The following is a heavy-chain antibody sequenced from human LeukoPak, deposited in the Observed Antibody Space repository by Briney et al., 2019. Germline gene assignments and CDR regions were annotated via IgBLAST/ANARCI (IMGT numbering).Heavy chain of an antibody. CDR3: AREQLALSPPCDY. CDR2: ISSSSSTI. J-gene: IGHJ4*02. Sequence: PGGSLRLSCAASGFTFSSYSMNRVRQAPGKGLEWVSYISSSSSTIYYADSVKGRFTISRDNAKNSLYLQMNSLRAEDTAVYYCAREQLALSPPCDYWGQGALVTVFS. D-gene: IGHD6-6*01. CDR1: GFTFSSYS. V-gene: IGHV3-48*01.